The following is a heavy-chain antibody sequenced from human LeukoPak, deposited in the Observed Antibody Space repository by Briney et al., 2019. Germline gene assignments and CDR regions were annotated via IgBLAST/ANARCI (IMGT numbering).Heavy chain of an antibody. CDR2: MYTSGST. Sequence: PSETLSPTCTVSGGSFSSGSYYWGWIRQPAGKGLEWIGRMYTSGSTNYNPSLKSRFTISVDTSKNQFSLKLSSVTAADTAVYYCARGGGDWGFHQSDYWGQGTLVTVSS. CDR3: ARGGGDWGFHQSDY. D-gene: IGHD2-21*01. V-gene: IGHV4-61*02. J-gene: IGHJ4*02. CDR1: GGSFSSGSYY.